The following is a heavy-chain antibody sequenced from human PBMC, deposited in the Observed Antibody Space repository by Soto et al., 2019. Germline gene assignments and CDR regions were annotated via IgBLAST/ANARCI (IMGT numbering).Heavy chain of an antibody. V-gene: IGHV3-30*18. D-gene: IGHD1-20*01. CDR2: ISYDGSNK. CDR1: GFTFSGYG. CDR3: AKEYTSSKFYFYGMDV. J-gene: IGHJ6*02. Sequence: QVQLVESGGGVVQPGRSLRLSCAASGFTFSGYGMHWVRQAPGKGLEWVAVISYDGSNKYHADSVKGRFTISRDNSKNTLWLKMNRLRAEDTAVYYCAKEYTSSKFYFYGMDVWGRGTTVTVSS.